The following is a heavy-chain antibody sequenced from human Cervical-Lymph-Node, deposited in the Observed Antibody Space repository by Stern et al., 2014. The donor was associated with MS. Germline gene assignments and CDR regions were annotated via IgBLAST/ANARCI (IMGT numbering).Heavy chain of an antibody. CDR3: ARAFLYADFEYFDL. J-gene: IGHJ2*01. D-gene: IGHD4-17*01. Sequence: VQLVESGGGVVQPGRSLRLSCAASGFTFNTYSMHWVRQAPGKGLEWVAVLSYDRTRKYYADPVKGRLTITRVKSQNTLYLQMTSLRPEDTAVYYCARAFLYADFEYFDLWGRGTLVTVSS. V-gene: IGHV3-30-3*01. CDR2: LSYDRTRK. CDR1: GFTFNTYS.